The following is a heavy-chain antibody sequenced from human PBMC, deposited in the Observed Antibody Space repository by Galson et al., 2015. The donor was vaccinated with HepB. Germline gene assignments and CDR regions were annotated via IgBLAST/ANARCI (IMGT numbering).Heavy chain of an antibody. CDR2: IWYDGSNR. CDR3: ARGHNWGLFDS. Sequence: SLRLSCAASGFTFGSYGMHWVRQAPGKGLEWVAIIWYDGSNRYYADSVKGRFTISRDNSKHTLYLQMTSLRAEDTAVYYCARGHNWGLFDSWGQGTLVAVSS. V-gene: IGHV3-33*01. J-gene: IGHJ4*02. D-gene: IGHD7-27*01. CDR1: GFTFGSYG.